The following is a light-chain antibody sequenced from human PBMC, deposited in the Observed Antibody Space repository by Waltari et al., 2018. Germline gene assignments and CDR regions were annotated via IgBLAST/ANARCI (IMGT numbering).Light chain of an antibody. CDR1: QSVLYSSNNKNQ. J-gene: IGKJ2*01. CDR2: WAS. Sequence: DIVMTQSPDSLAVSLGERATINCKSSQSVLYSSNNKNQLAWYHQKPGQPPKLLIYWASTRESGVPDRFSGSGSGTDFTLTISSLQAEDVAVYYCQQYYITPYTFGQGTKLEIK. CDR3: QQYYITPYT. V-gene: IGKV4-1*01.